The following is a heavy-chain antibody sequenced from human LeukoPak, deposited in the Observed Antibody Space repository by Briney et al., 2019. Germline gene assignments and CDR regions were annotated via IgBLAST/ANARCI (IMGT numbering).Heavy chain of an antibody. Sequence: SVKVSCKASGGTFSSYAISWVRQAPGQGLEWMGRIISILGIANYAQKFQGRVTITADKSTSTAYMELSSLRSEDTAVYYCARFDGLTHAFDIWGQGTMVTVSS. CDR2: IISILGIA. CDR1: GGTFSSYA. CDR3: ARFDGLTHAFDI. V-gene: IGHV1-69*04. D-gene: IGHD1-14*01. J-gene: IGHJ3*02.